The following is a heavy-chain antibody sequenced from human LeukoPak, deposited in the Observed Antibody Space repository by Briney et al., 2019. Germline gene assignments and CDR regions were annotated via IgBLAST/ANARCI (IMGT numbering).Heavy chain of an antibody. CDR3: AKEGTAMASSYFDY. CDR2: ISHDGTVQ. CDR1: GFTFSSHG. J-gene: IGHJ4*02. D-gene: IGHD5-18*01. V-gene: IGHV3-30*18. Sequence: PGRSLRLSCAASGFTFSSHGMQWVRQAPGKGLEWVAVISHDGTVQHYADSVKGRFTISRDNSDNTLYLQMNSLRDEDTAMYYCAKEGTAMASSYFDYWGQGTLITVSS.